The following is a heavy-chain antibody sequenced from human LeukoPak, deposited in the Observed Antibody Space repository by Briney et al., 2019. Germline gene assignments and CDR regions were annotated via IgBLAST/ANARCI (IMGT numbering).Heavy chain of an antibody. CDR3: ARLPNIVDAFDI. CDR1: GYSFTSYW. J-gene: IGHJ3*02. Sequence: GEFLKISCKGSGYSFTSYWIAWVRQMPGKGLEWMGIIYPGDSDTRYSPSFQGQVTISADKSINTAYLQWSSLKASDTAMYNCARLPNIVDAFDIWGQGTMVTVSS. CDR2: IYPGDSDT. V-gene: IGHV5-51*01. D-gene: IGHD2/OR15-2a*01.